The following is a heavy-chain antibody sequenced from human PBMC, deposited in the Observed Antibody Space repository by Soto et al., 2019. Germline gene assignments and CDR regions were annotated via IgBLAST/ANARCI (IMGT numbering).Heavy chain of an antibody. CDR1: AGSLTSGTNS. Sequence: PSQRRSRTGSAAAGSLTSGTNSCNGIRQPPGKSLERIVYIFPSLTTYYNPSLKSRVSISIDGSKNQFSLNLRSLTAADTAVYYCARGREFDYWGQGTLVTVSS. J-gene: IGHJ4*02. CDR2: IFPSLTT. CDR3: ARGREFDY. V-gene: IGHV4-30-2*01.